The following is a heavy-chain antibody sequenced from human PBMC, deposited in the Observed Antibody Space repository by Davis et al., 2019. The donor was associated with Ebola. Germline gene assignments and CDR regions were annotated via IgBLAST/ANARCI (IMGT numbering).Heavy chain of an antibody. CDR1: GFTVSSNY. CDR2: IYSGGST. J-gene: IGHJ4*02. V-gene: IGHV3-66*01. D-gene: IGHD3-10*01. CDR3: AIEWFGEFIGY. Sequence: GESLKISCAASGFTVSSNYMSWVRQAPGKGLKWVSVIYSGGSTYYADSVKGRFTISRDNSKNTLYLQMNSLRAEDTAVYYCAIEWFGEFIGYWGQGTLVTVSS.